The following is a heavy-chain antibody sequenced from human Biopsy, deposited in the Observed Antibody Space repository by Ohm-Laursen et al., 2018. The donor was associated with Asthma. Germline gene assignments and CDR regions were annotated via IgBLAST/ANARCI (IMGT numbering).Heavy chain of an antibody. CDR3: AKGAGSGSYHFFHFDS. Sequence: ETLSLTCAASGLTFSSFAMTWVRLSPGKGPEWVAGISGSGGCTDYGDSVRGRFTISRDNSKNTLFLQMSSLRADDTAVYYCAKGAGSGSYHFFHFDSWGQGTPVTVSS. CDR2: ISGSGGCT. J-gene: IGHJ4*02. V-gene: IGHV3-23*01. CDR1: GLTFSSFA. D-gene: IGHD3-10*01.